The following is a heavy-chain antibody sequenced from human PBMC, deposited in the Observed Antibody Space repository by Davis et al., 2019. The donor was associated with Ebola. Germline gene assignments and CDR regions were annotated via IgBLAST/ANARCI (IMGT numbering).Heavy chain of an antibody. J-gene: IGHJ6*02. V-gene: IGHV4-39*01. Sequence: MPSETLSLTCSVSGGSIIISGYYWAWVRQPLGKGLEWIGSISYGGSPHYNPSLQGRGTISLDASRSQFSLKLSSVTAADTAVYYCASCRQGGCWYFGMDVWGQGTTVTVSS. D-gene: IGHD6-19*01. CDR1: GGSIIISGYY. CDR2: ISYGGSP. CDR3: ASCRQGGCWYFGMDV.